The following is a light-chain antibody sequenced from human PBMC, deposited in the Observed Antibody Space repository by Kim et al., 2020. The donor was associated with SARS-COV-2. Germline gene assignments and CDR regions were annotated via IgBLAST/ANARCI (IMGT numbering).Light chain of an antibody. V-gene: IGKV3-15*01. CDR1: QTINNR. Sequence: SPVESTAPSCRASQTINNRLVWYQHRPGQAPRLLLYDATTRATGVPARFIGSRSETDFTLTISSLQLEDFAVYYCQQSNDWSPLTFGQGTKVDIK. CDR3: QQSNDWSPLT. CDR2: DAT. J-gene: IGKJ1*01.